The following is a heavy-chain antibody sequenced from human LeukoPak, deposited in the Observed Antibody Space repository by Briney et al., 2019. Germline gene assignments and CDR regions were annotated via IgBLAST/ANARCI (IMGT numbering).Heavy chain of an antibody. V-gene: IGHV3-66*01. CDR3: AKAGYGSGNNWFDP. Sequence: GGSLRLSCAASGFTVSNNYMSWVRQAPGKGLEWVSVIYSGGSIYYADSVKGRFTISRDTSKNTLYLQMNSLRAEDTAVYYCAKAGYGSGNNWFDPWGQGTLVTVSS. D-gene: IGHD3-10*01. CDR2: IYSGGSI. J-gene: IGHJ5*02. CDR1: GFTVSNNY.